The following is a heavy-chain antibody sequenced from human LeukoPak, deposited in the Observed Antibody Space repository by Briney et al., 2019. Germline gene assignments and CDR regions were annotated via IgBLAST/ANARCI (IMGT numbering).Heavy chain of an antibody. D-gene: IGHD3-10*01. V-gene: IGHV1-69*05. CDR2: IIPIFGTG. CDR3: ARDRSGRVAFDI. Sequence: ASVKLSCTASGGTLSTYAISWVRQAPGHGVECMGGIIPIFGTGNYAQKFQGRVTITTDESTSTAYMELSSLRSEDTAVYYCARDRSGRVAFDIWGQGTMVTVSS. CDR1: GGTLSTYA. J-gene: IGHJ3*02.